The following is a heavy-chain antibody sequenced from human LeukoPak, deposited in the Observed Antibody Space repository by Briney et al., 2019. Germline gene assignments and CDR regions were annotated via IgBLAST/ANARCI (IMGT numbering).Heavy chain of an antibody. CDR2: ISSSSSYI. V-gene: IGHV3-21*01. J-gene: IGHJ4*02. CDR1: GFTFSSYS. D-gene: IGHD1-7*01. Sequence: PGGSLRLSCAASGFTFSSYSMNWVRQAPGKGLEWVSSISSSSSYIYYADSVKGRFTISRDNAKNSLYLQMNSLRAEDTAVYYCARVRIAGLESPLTGTTPYFDYWGQGTLVTVSS. CDR3: ARVRIAGLESPLTGTTPYFDY.